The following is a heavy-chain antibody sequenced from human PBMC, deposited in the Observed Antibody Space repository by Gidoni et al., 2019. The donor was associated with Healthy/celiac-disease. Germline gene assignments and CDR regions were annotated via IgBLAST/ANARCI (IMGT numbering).Heavy chain of an antibody. J-gene: IGHJ4*02. V-gene: IGHV4-34*01. CDR2: INHSGST. D-gene: IGHD3-22*01. CDR3: ARVGNYYDSSGYY. CDR1: GGSFSGYY. Sequence: QVQLQQWGAGLLKPSETLSLTCAVYGGSFSGYYWSWIRQPPGKGLEWIGEINHSGSTNYNPSLKSRVTISVDTSKNQFSLKLSSVTAADTAVYYCARVGNYYDSSGYYWGQGTLVTVSS.